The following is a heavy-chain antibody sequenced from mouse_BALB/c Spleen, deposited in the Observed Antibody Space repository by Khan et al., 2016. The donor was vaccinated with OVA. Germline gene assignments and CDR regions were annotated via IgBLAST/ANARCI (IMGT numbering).Heavy chain of an antibody. Sequence: QVQLKESGPGLVQPSQSLSITCTASGFSLTSYGVHWVRQSPGKGLEWLGVICSGGSTDYSAAFISRLIITKYKSNGQVFFKMNSLQAKDTAIYYCARNYDYDEGLAYWGQGTLVTVSA. CDR3: ARNYDYDEGLAY. J-gene: IGHJ3*01. D-gene: IGHD2-4*01. CDR1: GFSLTSYG. CDR2: ICSGGST. V-gene: IGHV2-2*02.